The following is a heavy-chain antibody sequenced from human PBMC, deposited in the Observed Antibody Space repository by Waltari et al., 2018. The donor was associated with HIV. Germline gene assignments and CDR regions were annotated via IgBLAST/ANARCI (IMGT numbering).Heavy chain of an antibody. D-gene: IGHD2-21*02. V-gene: IGHV3-23*01. CDR1: GFAFTTPA. J-gene: IGHJ4*02. CDR3: ARSNFGELLYYFDS. Sequence: EVQLLESGGGLVQAGVSLRLSFVASGFAFTTPARTRVRQAPGKGVGWVCGISQSGRSKYYADSLEGRFTISRDNSNNTLYLEVNGLRGEDTAVYFCARSNFGELLYYFDSWGLGTLVAVSS. CDR2: ISQSGRSK.